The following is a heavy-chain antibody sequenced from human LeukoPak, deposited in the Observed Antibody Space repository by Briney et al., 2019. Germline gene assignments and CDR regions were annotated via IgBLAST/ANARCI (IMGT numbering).Heavy chain of an antibody. D-gene: IGHD4-23*01. V-gene: IGHV4-39*07. CDR2: IYYSGST. CDR3: ARWDTVGYFDY. J-gene: IGHJ4*02. Sequence: SETLSLTCTVSGGSTTSSGYYWGWIRQPPGKGLEWIGSIYYSGSTYYNPSLKSRVTISVDTSKNQFSLKLSSVTAADTAVYYCARWDTVGYFDYWGQGTLVTVSS. CDR1: GGSTTSSGYY.